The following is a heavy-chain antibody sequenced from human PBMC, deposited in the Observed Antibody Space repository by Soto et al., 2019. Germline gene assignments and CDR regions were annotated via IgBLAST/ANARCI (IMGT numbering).Heavy chain of an antibody. V-gene: IGHV1-8*01. CDR2: MNPDSGNT. CDR3: AREAASDPSFYYHYMDV. D-gene: IGHD3-10*01. CDR1: GYTFSNYN. J-gene: IGHJ6*03. Sequence: QEQLVQSGAEVKKPGAPVKVSCKASGYTFSNYNINWVRQASGQGLEWMGWMNPDSGNTGYAEKFQGRVTMTRNSSISTAYMELSGLRSEDMAVYYCAREAASDPSFYYHYMDVWGKGTTVTVSS.